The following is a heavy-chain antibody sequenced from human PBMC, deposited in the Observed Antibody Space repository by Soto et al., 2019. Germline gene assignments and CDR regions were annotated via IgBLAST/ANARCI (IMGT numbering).Heavy chain of an antibody. CDR2: IDWDDDK. CDR1: GFSLSTSGMC. CDR3: ALLYGSGSYYSPYYYYGMDV. J-gene: IGHJ6*02. V-gene: IGHV2-70*11. Sequence: SGPTLVNPTQTLTLTCTFSGFSLSTSGMCVSWIRQPPGKALEWLARIDWDDDKYYSTSLKTRLTISKDTSKNQVVLTMTNMDPVDTATYYCALLYGSGSYYSPYYYYGMDVWGQGTTVTGSS. D-gene: IGHD3-10*01.